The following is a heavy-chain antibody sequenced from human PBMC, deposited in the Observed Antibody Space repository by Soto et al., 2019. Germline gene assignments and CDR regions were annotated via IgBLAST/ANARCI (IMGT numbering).Heavy chain of an antibody. V-gene: IGHV3-23*01. J-gene: IGHJ4*02. CDR1: GFIFSTSGSAFSRNA. D-gene: IGHD3-16*01. CDR3: ATPAYDY. Sequence: GGSLRLSCAASGFIFSTSGSAFSRNAMTWVRQTPGKAQEWVSGNSGSGVRTYYSASVRGRFTISRVNSKDRLYLEMNSVRAEDTAVYYCATPAYDYWGQGTLVTVSS. CDR2: NSGSGVRT.